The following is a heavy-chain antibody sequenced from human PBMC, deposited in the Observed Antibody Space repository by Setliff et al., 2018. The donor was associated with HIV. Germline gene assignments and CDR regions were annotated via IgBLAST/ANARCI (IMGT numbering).Heavy chain of an antibody. CDR3: ARVATLTTPFDY. CDR1: GYSFTTLG. D-gene: IGHD5-12*01. Sequence: ASVKVSCKASGYSFTTLGITWVRQAPGQGLEWMGWTSGYNDNANYAQKYQGRVTLTTDTSTSTAYMELRRLISDDTAVYFCARVATLTTPFDYWGQGTLVTVSA. CDR2: TSGYNDNA. J-gene: IGHJ4*02. V-gene: IGHV1-18*01.